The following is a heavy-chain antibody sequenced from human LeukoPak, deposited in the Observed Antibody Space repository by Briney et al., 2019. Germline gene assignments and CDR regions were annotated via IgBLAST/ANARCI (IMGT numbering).Heavy chain of an antibody. V-gene: IGHV5-51*01. CDR2: IYPCDSDT. D-gene: IGHD2-2*02. CDR1: GYSFTSYW. Sequence: GESLKISCKGSGYSFTSYWIGWVRQMPGKGLEWMGIIYPCDSDTRYSPSFQGQVTISADKSISTAYLQWSSLKASDTAMYYCARHGCSSTSCYSYYYMDVWGKGTTVTVSS. J-gene: IGHJ6*03. CDR3: ARHGCSSTSCYSYYYMDV.